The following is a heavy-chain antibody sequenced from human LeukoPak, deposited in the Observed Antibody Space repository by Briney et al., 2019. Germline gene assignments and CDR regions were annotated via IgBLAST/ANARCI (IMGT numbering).Heavy chain of an antibody. D-gene: IGHD6-13*01. Sequence: SGTLSLTCTVSGGSISSYYWSWIRQPSGKGLEWIGYIYYSGSTNYNPSLKSRVTISVDTSKNQFSLKLSSVTAADTAVYYCARQTGYSSSWSFDYWGQGTLVTVSS. V-gene: IGHV4-59*08. CDR2: IYYSGST. J-gene: IGHJ4*02. CDR1: GGSISSYY. CDR3: ARQTGYSSSWSFDY.